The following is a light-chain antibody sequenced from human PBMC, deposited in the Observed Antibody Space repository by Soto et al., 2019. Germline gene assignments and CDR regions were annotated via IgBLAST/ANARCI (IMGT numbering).Light chain of an antibody. CDR2: ASS. J-gene: IGKJ4*01. CDR1: QTASTDY. CDR3: HQFGNSLLT. Sequence: EIVLTQSPGTLSLSPGERATLSCRASQTASTDYLAWYQQKPGQPPRLLIYASSKRASGIPDRFSGSGSGTDFTLTISRLEPEDFAVYYCHQFGNSLLTFGGGTQVEIK. V-gene: IGKV3-20*01.